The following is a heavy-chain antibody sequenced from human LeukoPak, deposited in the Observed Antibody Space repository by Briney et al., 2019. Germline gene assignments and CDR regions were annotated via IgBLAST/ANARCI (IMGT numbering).Heavy chain of an antibody. J-gene: IGHJ4*02. D-gene: IGHD3-22*01. Sequence: SVKVSCKASGGTSSSYAISWVRQAPGQGLEWMGRIIPILGIANYAQKFQGRVTITADKSTSTAYMELSSLRSEDTAVYYCARDLVVSNYYDSSGYVGSDYWGQGTLVTVSS. CDR1: GGTSSSYA. CDR2: IIPILGIA. V-gene: IGHV1-69*04. CDR3: ARDLVVSNYYDSSGYVGSDY.